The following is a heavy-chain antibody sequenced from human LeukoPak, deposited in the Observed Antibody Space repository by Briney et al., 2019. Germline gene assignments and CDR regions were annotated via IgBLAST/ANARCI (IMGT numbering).Heavy chain of an antibody. CDR3: TTLGGYNSGWYFDY. V-gene: IGHV1-2*02. D-gene: IGHD6-19*01. J-gene: IGHJ4*02. Sequence: ASVRVSCQASGYTFTGYHIHWVRQAPGQGLEWMGWINPNSGGTNYAQRFQGRVTMTRDTSIITAYMELSRLTSDDTAVYYCTTLGGYNSGWYFDYWGQGTLVTVSS. CDR1: GYTFTGYH. CDR2: INPNSGGT.